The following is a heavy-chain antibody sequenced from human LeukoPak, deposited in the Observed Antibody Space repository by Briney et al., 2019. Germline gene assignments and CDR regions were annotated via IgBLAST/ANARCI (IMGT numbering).Heavy chain of an antibody. D-gene: IGHD3-3*01. Sequence: SGGSLRLSCAASGFTVSRSYMTWVRQAPGKGLEWVSVIYTGGTTYYADSVKGRFTISRDNSENTLHLQMNSLRAEDTAVYYCARVITIFGVVIIRDAFDIWGQGTMVTVSS. CDR1: GFTVSRSY. V-gene: IGHV3-53*01. J-gene: IGHJ3*02. CDR2: IYTGGTT. CDR3: ARVITIFGVVIIRDAFDI.